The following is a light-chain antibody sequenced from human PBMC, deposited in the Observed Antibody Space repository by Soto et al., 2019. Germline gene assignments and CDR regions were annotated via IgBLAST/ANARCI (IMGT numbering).Light chain of an antibody. Sequence: DVPMTQSPSSLAASVGDRVTIGCRASQDIRNNIGWYQQKPGKAPKRLIYAASSLQIGVPSRFSGRGSGTEFTLTISSLQPEDFATYYCLQHNSYPPTFGQGTKVEIK. J-gene: IGKJ1*01. CDR1: QDIRNN. CDR2: AAS. CDR3: LQHNSYPPT. V-gene: IGKV1-17*01.